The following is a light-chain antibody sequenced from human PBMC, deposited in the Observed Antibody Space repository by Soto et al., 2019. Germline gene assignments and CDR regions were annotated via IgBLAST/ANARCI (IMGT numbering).Light chain of an antibody. CDR1: QSVSSNY. J-gene: IGKJ1*01. CDR2: GAS. V-gene: IGKV3-20*01. CDR3: QQYGISPWT. Sequence: EIVLTQSPGTLSLSPGERATLSCRASQSVSSNYLAWYQQKPGQAPRPLIYGASSRATGIPDRFSGSGAGTDLTLTISRLESEDFAVYYSQQYGISPWTFGQGSMV.